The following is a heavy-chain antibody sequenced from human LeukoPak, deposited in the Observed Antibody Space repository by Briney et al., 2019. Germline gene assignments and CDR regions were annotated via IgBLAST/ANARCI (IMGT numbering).Heavy chain of an antibody. V-gene: IGHV1-24*01. CDR2: FNPEDGET. CDR1: GYTLTELS. CDR3: ATDRKWELVPFDY. J-gene: IGHJ4*02. D-gene: IGHD1-26*01. Sequence: ASAKISCKGSGYTLTELSKQWVRQAPGKGLEGMGGFNPEDGETIYEQKFQGRVTMTEDTSTDTAYMELSSLRCEDTAVYYCATDRKWELVPFDYWGQGTGVSVFS.